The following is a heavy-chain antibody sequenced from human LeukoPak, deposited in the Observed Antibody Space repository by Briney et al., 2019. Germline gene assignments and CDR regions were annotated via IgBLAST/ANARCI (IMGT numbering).Heavy chain of an antibody. D-gene: IGHD3-9*01. Sequence: GGSLRLSCVASGFTFSSYAMSWVRQAPGKGLECVSTVSGSGDSTYYADSVMGRFTISRDNSKNTLYPQMHSLTADDSAVYYCAKGTIYYDILDYWGQGTLVTVSS. CDR1: GFTFSSYA. V-gene: IGHV3-23*01. J-gene: IGHJ4*02. CDR3: AKGTIYYDILDY. CDR2: VSGSGDST.